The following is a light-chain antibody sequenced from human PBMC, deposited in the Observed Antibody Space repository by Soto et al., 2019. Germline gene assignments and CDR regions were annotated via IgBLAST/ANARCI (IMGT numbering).Light chain of an antibody. CDR3: CSYAGSSTFVV. J-gene: IGLJ2*01. Sequence: QSVLTQPRSVSGSPGQSVTISCTGTSSDVGGYNYVSWYQQHPGKAPKLMIYDVTKRPSGVPDRFSGSKSGNTASLTISGLQAEGEADYFCCSYAGSSTFVVFGGGTKLTVL. V-gene: IGLV2-11*01. CDR1: SSDVGGYNY. CDR2: DVT.